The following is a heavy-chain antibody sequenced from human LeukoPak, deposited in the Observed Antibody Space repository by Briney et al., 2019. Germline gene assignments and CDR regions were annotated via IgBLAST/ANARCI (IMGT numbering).Heavy chain of an antibody. D-gene: IGHD6-13*01. CDR2: MYTSGST. J-gene: IGHJ5*02. V-gene: IGHV4-61*02. Sequence: TSETLSLTCTVSGGSISSGSYYWSWIRQPAGQGLEYIGRMYTSGSTNYNPSLKSRVTISVDTSKNQCSLKLSSVTAADTAVYYCARGHLIGSSWYTHRRWFDPWGQGTLVTVSS. CDR1: GGSISSGSYY. CDR3: ARGHLIGSSWYTHRRWFDP.